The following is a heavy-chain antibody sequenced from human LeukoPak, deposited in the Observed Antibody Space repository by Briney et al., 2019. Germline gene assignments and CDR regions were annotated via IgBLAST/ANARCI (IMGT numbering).Heavy chain of an antibody. CDR3: ARAGAPYSTAN. CDR2: LFHSGST. D-gene: IGHD2-21*02. V-gene: IGHV4-59*01. CDR1: LASLSVYY. J-gene: IGHJ4*02. Sequence: SETLSLTCSVPLASLSVYYWCAVRQPPGKGLEWIGYLFHSGSTNYNPSLKSRVTISVDTSKNQFSLKLNSVTAADTAVYYCARAGAPYSTANWGQGTLVTVSS.